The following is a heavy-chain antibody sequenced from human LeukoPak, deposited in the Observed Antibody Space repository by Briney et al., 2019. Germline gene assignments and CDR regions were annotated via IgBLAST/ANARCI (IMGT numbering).Heavy chain of an antibody. Sequence: SETLSLTCTVSGGSISSGDYYWSWIRQHPGKGLEWIGYIYYSGSTYYNPSLKSRVTISVDTSKNQFSLKLSSVTAADTAVYYCARDGRVDPAKAFDIWGQGTMVTVSS. CDR3: ARDGRVDPAKAFDI. V-gene: IGHV4-31*03. CDR1: GGSISSGDYY. D-gene: IGHD1-26*01. CDR2: IYYSGST. J-gene: IGHJ3*02.